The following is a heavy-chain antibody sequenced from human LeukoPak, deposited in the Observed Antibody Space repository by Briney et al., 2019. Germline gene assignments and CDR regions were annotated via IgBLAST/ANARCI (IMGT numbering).Heavy chain of an antibody. J-gene: IGHJ4*02. Sequence: HPGGSLRLSCAASGFTFSSYAMHWVRQAPGKGLEWVAVISYDGSNKYYADSVKGRFTISRDNSKNTLYLQMNSLRAEDTAVYYCARDSWSSGYSGGTFDYWGQGTLVTVSS. CDR2: ISYDGSNK. CDR1: GFTFSSYA. CDR3: ARDSWSSGYSGGTFDY. V-gene: IGHV3-30*04. D-gene: IGHD5-12*01.